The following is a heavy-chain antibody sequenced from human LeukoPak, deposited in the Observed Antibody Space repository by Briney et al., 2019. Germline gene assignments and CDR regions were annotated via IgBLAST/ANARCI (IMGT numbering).Heavy chain of an antibody. D-gene: IGHD5-12*01. V-gene: IGHV4-34*01. CDR1: LGPLVVTT. CDR3: AAEWLRLVAFDY. Sequence: SETLSLTCASMLGPLVVTTGVGSASPPGKRLEWIGEINHSGSTNYNPSLKSRVTISVDTSKNQFSLKLSSVTAADTAVYYCAAEWLRLVAFDYWGQGTLVTVSS. CDR2: INHSGST. J-gene: IGHJ4*02.